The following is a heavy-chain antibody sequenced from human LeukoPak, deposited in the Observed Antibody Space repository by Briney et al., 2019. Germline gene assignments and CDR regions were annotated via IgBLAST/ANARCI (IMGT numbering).Heavy chain of an antibody. J-gene: IGHJ3*02. D-gene: IGHD2-2*01. Sequence: SDTLSLTCTVSGGSISTSSYYWGWIRQPPGKGLEWIWTISYSGSTYYNPSLKGRVTISSDTSKNQFSLKLSSVTAADTAVYYCARGPGEGVVPAAYAFDIWGQGTMVTVSS. CDR3: ARGPGEGVVPAAYAFDI. CDR1: GGSISTSSYY. CDR2: ISYSGST. V-gene: IGHV4-39*01.